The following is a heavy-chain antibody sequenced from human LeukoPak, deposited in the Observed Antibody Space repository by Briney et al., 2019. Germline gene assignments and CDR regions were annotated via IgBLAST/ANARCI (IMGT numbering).Heavy chain of an antibody. CDR3: ARSKKFCRGGRCDFDS. CDR2: INPHSGDT. D-gene: IGHD2-15*01. J-gene: IGHJ4*02. V-gene: IGHV1-2*06. Sequence: ASVKVSCKASGYTFTGYYIHWLRQAPGQGLEWMGRINPHSGDTNSAQKFQGRVTVTRDTSISTAYMELSRLTSDDTAVYFCARSKKFCRGGRCDFDSWGRGTLVTVSS. CDR1: GYTFTGYY.